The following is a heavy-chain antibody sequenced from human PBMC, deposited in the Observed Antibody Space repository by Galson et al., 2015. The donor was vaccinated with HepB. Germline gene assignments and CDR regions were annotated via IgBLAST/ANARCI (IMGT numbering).Heavy chain of an antibody. CDR1: GFTFSSYA. CDR2: IRGSGGST. Sequence: SLRLSCAASGFTFSSYAMSWVRQAPGKGLEWVSAIRGSGGSTYYADSVKGRFTISRDNSKNTLYLQMNSLRAEDTAVYYCAKHIVATISWYFDLWGRGTLVTVSS. V-gene: IGHV3-23*01. CDR3: AKHIVATISWYFDL. D-gene: IGHD5-12*01. J-gene: IGHJ2*01.